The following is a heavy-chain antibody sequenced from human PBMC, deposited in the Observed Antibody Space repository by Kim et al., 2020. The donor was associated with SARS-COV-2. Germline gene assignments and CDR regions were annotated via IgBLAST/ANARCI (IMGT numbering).Heavy chain of an antibody. CDR3: ARGASYYYDSSGYFRLLYYYYYMDV. Sequence: SETLSLTCTVSGGSISSYYWSWIRQPPGKGLEWIGYIYYSGSTNYNPSLKSRVTISVDTSKNQFSLKLSSVTAADTAVYYCARGASYYYDSSGYFRLLYYYYYMDVWGKGTTVTVSS. D-gene: IGHD3-22*01. CDR1: GGSISSYY. J-gene: IGHJ6*03. CDR2: IYYSGST. V-gene: IGHV4-59*08.